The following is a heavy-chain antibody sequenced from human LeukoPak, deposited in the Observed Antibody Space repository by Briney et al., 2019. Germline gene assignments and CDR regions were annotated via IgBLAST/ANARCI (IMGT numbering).Heavy chain of an antibody. CDR2: IIPIFGTA. D-gene: IGHD5-18*01. CDR3: ALWLEGSGYSYGYDY. CDR1: GGTFSSYA. V-gene: IGHV1-69*13. Sequence: GASVKVSCKASGGTFSSYAISWVRQAPRQGLEWMGGIIPIFGTANYAQKFQGRVTITADESTSTAYMELSSLRSEDTAVYYCALWLEGSGYSYGYDYWGQGTLVTVSS. J-gene: IGHJ4*02.